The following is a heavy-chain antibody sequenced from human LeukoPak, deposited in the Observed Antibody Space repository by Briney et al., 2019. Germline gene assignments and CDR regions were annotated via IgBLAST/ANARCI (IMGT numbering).Heavy chain of an antibody. CDR1: GGSISSYY. CDR2: IYYSGST. Sequence: SETLSLTCTVSGGSISSYYWSWIRRPPGKGLEWIGYIYYSGSTNYNPSLKSRVTISVDMSKNQFSLKLSSVTAADTAVYYCARPYSSSSHGSFDIWGQGTMVTVSS. D-gene: IGHD6-13*01. CDR3: ARPYSSSSHGSFDI. J-gene: IGHJ3*02. V-gene: IGHV4-59*08.